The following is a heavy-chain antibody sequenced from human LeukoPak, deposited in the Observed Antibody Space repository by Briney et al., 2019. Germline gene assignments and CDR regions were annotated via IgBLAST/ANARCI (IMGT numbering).Heavy chain of an antibody. D-gene: IGHD3-3*01. CDR2: ISGSGGST. Sequence: GGSLRLSCAASGFTFSSYAMSWVRQAPGKGLEWVSAISGSGGSTYYADSVKGRFTISRDNSKNTLYLQMNSLRAEDTAVYYCARVWSGLPAFDIWGQGTMVTVSS. J-gene: IGHJ3*02. V-gene: IGHV3-23*01. CDR1: GFTFSSYA. CDR3: ARVWSGLPAFDI.